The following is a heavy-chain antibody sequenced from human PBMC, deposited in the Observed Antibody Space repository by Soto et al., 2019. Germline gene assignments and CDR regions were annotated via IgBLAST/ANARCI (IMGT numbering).Heavy chain of an antibody. D-gene: IGHD3-16*01. V-gene: IGHV1-18*01. CDR2: INTYNGKT. J-gene: IGHJ6*04. Sequence: QVQLVQSGAEVKKPGASVKVSCKASGYTFTTYGITWVRQAPGQGLEWMGWINTYNGKTYYAQKLQGRVTMTTDTYTSTAYMEMRSLRSDATAVYYCERGITFGGVLNGMDVWGKGTTVTVSS. CDR3: ERGITFGGVLNGMDV. CDR1: GYTFTTYG.